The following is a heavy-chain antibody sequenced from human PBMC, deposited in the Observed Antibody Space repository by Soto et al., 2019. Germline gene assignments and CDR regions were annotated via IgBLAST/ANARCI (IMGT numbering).Heavy chain of an antibody. CDR3: ARIGPPWGDNYHYYGMDV. V-gene: IGHV1-18*04. CDR1: GYTFTGYY. D-gene: IGHD2-21*01. CDR2: ISGSGGDT. Sequence: ASVKVYCKASGYTFTGYYMHWVRQAPGQGLEWMGWISGSGGDTNSAQKLQGRVTLTTDTSTNTAYMDLRSLRFDDTAVYYCARIGPPWGDNYHYYGMDVWGQGTTVTVSS. J-gene: IGHJ6*02.